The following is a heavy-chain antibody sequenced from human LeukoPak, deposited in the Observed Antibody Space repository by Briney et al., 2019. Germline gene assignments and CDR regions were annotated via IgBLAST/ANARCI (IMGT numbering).Heavy chain of an antibody. Sequence: PSETLSLNCAVSGYSISSGYYWGWIRQPPVKGLEWIGSIYHSGSTYYNPSLKSRVTISVDTSKNQFSLKLSSVNAADTAVYYCAGYVVVIDYWGKGNLVTVSS. V-gene: IGHV4-38-2*01. CDR3: AGYVVVIDY. D-gene: IGHD2-21*01. CDR1: GYSISSGYY. J-gene: IGHJ4*02. CDR2: IYHSGST.